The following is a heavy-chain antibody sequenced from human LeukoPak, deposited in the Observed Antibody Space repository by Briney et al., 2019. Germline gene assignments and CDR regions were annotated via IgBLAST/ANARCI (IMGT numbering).Heavy chain of an antibody. D-gene: IGHD6-6*01. J-gene: IGHJ3*02. CDR3: ARHKIYYVYSSSPHHDAFDI. CDR2: IYYSGST. Sequence: PSETLSLTCTVSGGSISSSSYYWGWIRQPPGKGLEWIGSIYYSGSTYYNPSLKSRVTISVDTSKNQFSLKLSSVTAADTAVYYCARHKIYYVYSSSPHHDAFDIWGQGTMVTVSS. CDR1: GGSISSSSYY. V-gene: IGHV4-39*01.